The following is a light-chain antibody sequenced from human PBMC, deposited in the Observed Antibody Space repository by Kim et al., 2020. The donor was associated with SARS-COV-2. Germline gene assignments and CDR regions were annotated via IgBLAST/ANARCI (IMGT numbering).Light chain of an antibody. J-gene: IGLJ2*01. V-gene: IGLV3-19*01. CDR1: NLRSYY. CDR3: NSRDSSGPVV. CDR2: GKN. Sequence: VALGQTVRSTCQGDNLRSYYASWYQQKPGQAPVLVIYGKNNRPSGIPDRFSGSSSGNTASLTITGAQAEDEADYYCNSRDSSGPVVFGGGTQLTVL.